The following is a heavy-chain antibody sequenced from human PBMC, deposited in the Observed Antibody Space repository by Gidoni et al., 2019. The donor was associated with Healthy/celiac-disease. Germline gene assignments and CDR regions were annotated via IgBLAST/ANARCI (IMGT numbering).Heavy chain of an antibody. V-gene: IGHV3-23*01. CDR1: GFTFSSYA. CDR3: AKVRSGGPLGLYFQH. CDR2: ISGSGGST. D-gene: IGHD3-3*01. J-gene: IGHJ1*01. Sequence: EVQLLESGGGLVQPGGSLSLSCAASGFTFSSYAMSWVRQAPGKGREWGSAISGSGGSTYYADSVKGRFTISRDNSKNTLYLQMNSLRAEDTAVYYCAKVRSGGPLGLYFQHWGQGTLVTVSS.